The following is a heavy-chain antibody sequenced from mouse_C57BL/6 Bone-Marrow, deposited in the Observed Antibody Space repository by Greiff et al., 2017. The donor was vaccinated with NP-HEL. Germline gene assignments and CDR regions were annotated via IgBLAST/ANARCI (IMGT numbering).Heavy chain of an antibody. CDR1: GYAFSSSW. CDR2: IYPGDGDT. V-gene: IGHV1-82*01. J-gene: IGHJ2*01. D-gene: IGHD4-1*01. Sequence: VQLQQSGPELVKPGASVKISCKASGYAFSSSWMNWVKPRPGQGLEWIGRIYPGDGDTNYNGKFQGKATLTADHSSSTAYMQLSSLTSEDSAVYFCANDWDYYDNGGQGTTLTGSS. CDR3: ANDWDYYDN.